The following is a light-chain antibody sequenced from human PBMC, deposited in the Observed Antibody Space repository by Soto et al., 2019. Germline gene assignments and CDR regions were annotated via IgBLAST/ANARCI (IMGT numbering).Light chain of an antibody. CDR1: QAINSA. CDR3: QQFNSYPFT. Sequence: IELTQSPSSLSASVGDKVTLSCRASQAINSALAGCQQRPGKAPMVLIYDASILESGVPSRFSGSGSGTDFTLTISSLQPEDFATYYCQQFNSYPFTFGGGTKVEIE. CDR2: DAS. V-gene: IGKV1-13*02. J-gene: IGKJ4*01.